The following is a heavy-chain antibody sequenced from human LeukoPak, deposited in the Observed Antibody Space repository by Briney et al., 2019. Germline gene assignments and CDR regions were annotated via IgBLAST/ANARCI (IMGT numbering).Heavy chain of an antibody. Sequence: SETLSLTCAVYGGSFSGYYWSWIRQPPGQGLDWIGEINHSGSTNYNPSLKSRVTISVDTSKTQSSLKLSSVPAADTAVYYGARGRGRWRQPKSVYFDYWGQGTLVTVSS. CDR1: GGSFSGYY. D-gene: IGHD5-24*01. V-gene: IGHV4-34*01. CDR2: INHSGST. CDR3: ARGRGRWRQPKSVYFDY. J-gene: IGHJ4*02.